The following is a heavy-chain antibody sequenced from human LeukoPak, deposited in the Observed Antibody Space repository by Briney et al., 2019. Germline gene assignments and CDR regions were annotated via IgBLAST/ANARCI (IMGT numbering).Heavy chain of an antibody. CDR2: IYSDGTT. CDR1: GFTATNNF. Sequence: GGSLRLSCALSGFTATNNFMTWVRPAPGQGLEWVSLIYSDGTTYYVDSVKARFTISRDSSKDTLYLQMSSLRAEDTAVYYCARNSFLLRIISYYYYMDVWGERTTVTVS. J-gene: IGHJ6*03. V-gene: IGHV3-66*02. CDR3: ARNSFLLRIISYYYYMDV. D-gene: IGHD3-16*01.